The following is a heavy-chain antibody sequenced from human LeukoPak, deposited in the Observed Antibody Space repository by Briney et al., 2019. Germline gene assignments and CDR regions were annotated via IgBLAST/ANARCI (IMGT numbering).Heavy chain of an antibody. J-gene: IGHJ3*02. CDR2: ISAYNGNT. D-gene: IGHD3-3*01. Sequence: GASVKVSCKASGYTFTSYGISWVRQAPGQGLEWMGWISAYNGNTNYAQKLQGRVTMTTDTSTSTAYMELRSLRSDDTAVYYCARDLKRITIFGVAAYDAFDIWGQGTMVTVSS. CDR3: ARDLKRITIFGVAAYDAFDI. V-gene: IGHV1-18*01. CDR1: GYTFTSYG.